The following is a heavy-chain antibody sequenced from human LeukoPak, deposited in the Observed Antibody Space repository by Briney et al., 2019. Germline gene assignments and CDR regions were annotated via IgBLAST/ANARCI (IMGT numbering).Heavy chain of an antibody. CDR3: TFQSRTGAFDI. D-gene: IGHD1-14*01. V-gene: IGHV3-30*02. Sequence: GGSLRLSCEASGFTFSSYAMHWVRQAPGKGLEWVAFIRYDERNKYYSDSVKGRFTISKDNSKNTLYLQMNSLKTGDTAVYYCTFQSRTGAFDIWGQGTMVTVSS. CDR1: GFTFSSYA. J-gene: IGHJ3*02. CDR2: IRYDERNK.